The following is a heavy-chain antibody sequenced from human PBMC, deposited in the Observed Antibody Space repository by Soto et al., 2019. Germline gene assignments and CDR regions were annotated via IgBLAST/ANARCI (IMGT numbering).Heavy chain of an antibody. D-gene: IGHD1-1*01. CDR1: GGSFSGYY. V-gene: IGHV4-34*01. CDR2: INHSGST. CDR3: ARRYGYSFDY. Sequence: SETLSLTCAVYGGSFSGYYWSWIRQPPGKGLEWIGEINHSGSTNYNPSLKSRATISVDTSKNQFSLKLSSVTAADTAVYYCARRYGYSFDYWGQGTLVTVSS. J-gene: IGHJ4*02.